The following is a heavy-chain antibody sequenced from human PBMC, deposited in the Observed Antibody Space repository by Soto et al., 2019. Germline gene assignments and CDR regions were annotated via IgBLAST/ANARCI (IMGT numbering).Heavy chain of an antibody. CDR2: ISGSGGST. CDR1: GFTFSSHA. Sequence: GGSLRLSCAAAGFTFSSHAMSWVRQAPGKGLEWVSAISGSGGSTYNADSVKGRFTISRDNSKNTLYLQMNSLRAEDTAVYYCEKDQTASRRGVSHDYWGQGTLVTVSS. CDR3: EKDQTASRRGVSHDY. D-gene: IGHD3-10*01. V-gene: IGHV3-23*01. J-gene: IGHJ4*02.